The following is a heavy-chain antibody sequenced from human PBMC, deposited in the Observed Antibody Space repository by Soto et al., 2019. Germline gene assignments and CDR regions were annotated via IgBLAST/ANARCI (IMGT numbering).Heavy chain of an antibody. CDR3: ARTGSSPHFDY. J-gene: IGHJ4*02. CDR1: GFTFSSYS. V-gene: IGHV3-21*01. D-gene: IGHD6-6*01. Sequence: PGGSRRRSCAASGFTFSSYSMNWVRQAPGKGLEWVSSISSSSSRYIYYADSLKGRFTISRDNAKNSLYLQMNSLRAEDTAVYYCARTGSSPHFDYWGQGTLVTFSS. CDR2: ISSSSSRYI.